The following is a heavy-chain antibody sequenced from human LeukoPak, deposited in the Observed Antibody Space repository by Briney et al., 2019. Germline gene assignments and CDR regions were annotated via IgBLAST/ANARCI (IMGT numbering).Heavy chain of an antibody. CDR3: ARLYEWELISDY. J-gene: IGHJ4*02. CDR1: RYTFTCYY. CDR2: INPNRGGT. D-gene: IGHD1-26*01. Sequence: ASVKVSCKASRYTFTCYYMLWVRQAPGKGLAGMGWINPNRGGTNYAQKFQGRVTITRDTPISTAYRELSRLRSDDTAVYYCARLYEWELISDYWGQGTLVTVSS. V-gene: IGHV1-2*02.